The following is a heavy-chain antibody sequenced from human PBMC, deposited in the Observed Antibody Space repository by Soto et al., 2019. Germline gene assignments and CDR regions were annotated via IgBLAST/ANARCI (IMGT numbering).Heavy chain of an antibody. CDR1: GGSFSGYY. CDR2: INDRGSI. Sequence: QVQLQQWGAGPLRPLETLSLTCGVSGGSFSGYYWAWIRQSPGKGLEWIGEINDRGSINYNPSLKSRVSISVDTSKNHYSLNLRSVTAADTAVYYCARESHDILTGPPWVXXFDLWGRXTLVTV. D-gene: IGHD3-9*01. J-gene: IGHJ2*01. CDR3: ARESHDILTGPPWVXXFDL. V-gene: IGHV4-34*01.